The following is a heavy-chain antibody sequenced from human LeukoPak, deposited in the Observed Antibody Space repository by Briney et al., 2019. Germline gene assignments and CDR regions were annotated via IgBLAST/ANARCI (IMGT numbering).Heavy chain of an antibody. D-gene: IGHD3-3*01. CDR3: ARGIFGVVIPHNWFDP. CDR2: FYYSGST. CDR1: GGSISSYY. V-gene: IGHV4-59*01. J-gene: IGHJ5*02. Sequence: PSETLSLTCTVPGGSISSYYWSWIRQPPGKGLEWLGYFYYSGSTNYNPSLKSRVTIAVDTSKNQFSLKLSSVTAADTAVYYCARGIFGVVIPHNWFDPWGQGTLVTVSS.